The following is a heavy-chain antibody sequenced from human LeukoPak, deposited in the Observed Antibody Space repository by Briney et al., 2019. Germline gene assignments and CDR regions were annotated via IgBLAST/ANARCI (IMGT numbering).Heavy chain of an antibody. V-gene: IGHV1-18*01. J-gene: IGHJ5*02. CDR1: GYTFTNYA. Sequence: ASVKVSCKASGYTFTNYAITWVRQAPGQGLEWMGWIIPNSGETNYAQTFQGRVTMTTDKSTSTAYMEVRTLRSDDTGVYYCARDVSGLTPVDPWGQGTLVTVSS. CDR2: IIPNSGET. CDR3: ARDVSGLTPVDP. D-gene: IGHD4-23*01.